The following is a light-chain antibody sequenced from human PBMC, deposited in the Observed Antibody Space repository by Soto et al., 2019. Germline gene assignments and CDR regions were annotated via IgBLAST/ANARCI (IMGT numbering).Light chain of an antibody. J-gene: IGKJ4*01. CDR1: QSVFNH. Sequence: DVQMTPSPSSLSASVGDSVTITCRARQSVFNHLSWFQQRPGKGPKLLIYDASSLHAAVPSRFSGSGYGTDFTLTISTVQPEDSAIYYCHQSSSTPLTFGGGTRVELK. CDR3: HQSSSTPLT. CDR2: DAS. V-gene: IGKV1-39*01.